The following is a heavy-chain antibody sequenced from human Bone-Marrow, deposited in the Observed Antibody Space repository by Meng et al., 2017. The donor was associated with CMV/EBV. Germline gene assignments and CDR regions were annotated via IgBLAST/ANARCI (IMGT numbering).Heavy chain of an antibody. CDR2: IYPGDSDT. Sequence: GGSLRLSGKSPGDIFTDYWIGWVRQMSGKGLEWMGIIYPGDSDTRYSPSFQDQVSISAGKSISTAYLQWSSLKAADTAMHYCGRGYGYCNSSRCNWFDHWGQGTLVTVSS. J-gene: IGHJ5*02. V-gene: IGHV5-51*01. CDR1: GDIFTDYW. D-gene: IGHD2-2*01. CDR3: GRGYGYCNSSRCNWFDH.